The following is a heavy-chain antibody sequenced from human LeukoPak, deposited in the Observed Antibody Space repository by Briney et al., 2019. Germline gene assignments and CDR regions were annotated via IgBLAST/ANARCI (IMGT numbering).Heavy chain of an antibody. CDR3: ARTLYYYDSSGYYFFDY. CDR2: IYYSGST. V-gene: IGHV4-59*08. D-gene: IGHD3-22*01. Sequence: SETLSLTCTVSGGSISSYYWSWIRQPPGKGLEWIGYIYYSGSTNYNPSLKSRVTISVDTSKNQFSLKLSSVTAADTAVYYCARTLYYYDSSGYYFFDYWGQGTLVTVSS. CDR1: GGSISSYY. J-gene: IGHJ4*02.